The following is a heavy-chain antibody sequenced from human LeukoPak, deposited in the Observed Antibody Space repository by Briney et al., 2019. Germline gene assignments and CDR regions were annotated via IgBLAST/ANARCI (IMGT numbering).Heavy chain of an antibody. Sequence: SETLSLACAVSGGSFNGYSYTWIRQPPGKGLEWIGEIIHSGGTSYNPSLKSRLTISVDTSRKQFSLKLTSVTAADTALYFCARGPLAFRRVAGIFSWGRGTQVTVSS. CDR1: GGSFNGYS. V-gene: IGHV4-34*01. J-gene: IGHJ5*02. CDR2: IIHSGGT. CDR3: ARGPLAFRRVAGIFS. D-gene: IGHD6-19*01.